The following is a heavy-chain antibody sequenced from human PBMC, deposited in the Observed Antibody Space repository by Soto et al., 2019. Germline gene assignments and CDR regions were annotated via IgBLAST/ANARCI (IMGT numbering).Heavy chain of an antibody. V-gene: IGHV2-26*01. Sequence: SGPTLVNPSETLTLTCSVSGFSLSDTTMGVSWIRQPPRKALEWLAHIFSNDEKSYSTSLKTRLTISKDTSRSQVVLIMTNIDPVDTATYYCARIHSITWGSYFYGMDVWGQGTTVNVSS. D-gene: IGHD3-16*01. J-gene: IGHJ6*02. CDR2: IFSNDEK. CDR3: ARIHSITWGSYFYGMDV. CDR1: GFSLSDTTMG.